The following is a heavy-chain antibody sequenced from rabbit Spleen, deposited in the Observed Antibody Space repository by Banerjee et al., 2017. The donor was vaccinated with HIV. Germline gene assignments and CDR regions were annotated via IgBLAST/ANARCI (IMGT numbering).Heavy chain of an antibody. CDR3: ARDSGVGPYIDGYFNL. J-gene: IGHJ4*01. Sequence: QEQLVESGGGRVQPGASLTLTCTASGFSFSSSYDICWVRQAPGKGLEWIACIYTTNLKTYYASWAKGRFTISKTSSTTVTLQMTSLTVADTATYFCARDSGVGPYIDGYFNLWGQGTLVTVS. V-gene: IGHV1S45*01. D-gene: IGHD3-3*01. CDR1: GFSFSSSYD. CDR2: IYTTNLKT.